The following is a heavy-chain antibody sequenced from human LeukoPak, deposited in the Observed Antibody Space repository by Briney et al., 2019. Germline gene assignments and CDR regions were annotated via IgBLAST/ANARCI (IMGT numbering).Heavy chain of an antibody. J-gene: IGHJ4*02. CDR3: ARGGNIDY. CDR2: ISSGSGTI. CDR1: GFTFSSYS. V-gene: IGHV3-48*02. Sequence: PGGSLRLSCAASGFTFSSYSMNWGRQAPGKGLEWLSYISSGSGTIYYADSVKGRFTISRDNAKNSVYLQMNSLRDEDTAVYYCARGGNIDYWGQGILVTVSS. D-gene: IGHD3-10*01.